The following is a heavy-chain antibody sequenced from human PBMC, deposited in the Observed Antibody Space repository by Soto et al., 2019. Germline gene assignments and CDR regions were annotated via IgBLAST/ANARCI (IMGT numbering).Heavy chain of an antibody. CDR3: TREGSAPYYYYGMDS. Sequence: ASVKVSCKASGYTFTTYGISWVRQAPGQGLEWLGWINTHNGNTNYAQNLQGRVIMTADTSTSTAYMELRSLRSDDTAIYYCTREGSAPYYYYGMDSWGQGTTVTVSS. CDR1: GYTFTTYG. V-gene: IGHV1-18*01. J-gene: IGHJ6*02. D-gene: IGHD3-10*01. CDR2: INTHNGNT.